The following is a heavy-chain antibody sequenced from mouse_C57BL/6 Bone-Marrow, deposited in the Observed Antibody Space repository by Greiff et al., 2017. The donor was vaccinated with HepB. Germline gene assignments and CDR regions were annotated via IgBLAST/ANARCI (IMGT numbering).Heavy chain of an antibody. CDR3: VRGGGSSPYYFDY. V-gene: IGHV10-1*01. J-gene: IGHJ2*01. D-gene: IGHD1-1*01. CDR1: GFSFNTYA. Sequence: EVQGVESGGGLVQPKGSLKLSCAASGFSFNTYAMNWVRQAPGKGLEWVARIRSKSNNYATYYADSVKDRFTISRDDSESMLYLQMNNLKTEDTAMYYCVRGGGSSPYYFDYWGQGTTLTVSS. CDR2: IRSKSNNYAT.